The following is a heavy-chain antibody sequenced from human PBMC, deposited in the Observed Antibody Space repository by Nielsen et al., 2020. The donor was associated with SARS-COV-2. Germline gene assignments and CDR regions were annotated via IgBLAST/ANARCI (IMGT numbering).Heavy chain of an antibody. CDR3: ARDQFLEWLLGYYYYGMDV. D-gene: IGHD3-3*01. CDR1: GFTFSSYA. CDR2: INSDGSST. V-gene: IGHV3-74*01. J-gene: IGHJ6*02. Sequence: GESLKISCAASGFTFSSYAMSRVRQAPGKGLVWVSRINSDGSSTSYADSVKGRFTISRDNAKNTLYLQMNSLRAEDTAVYYCARDQFLEWLLGYYYYGMDVWGQGTTVTVSS.